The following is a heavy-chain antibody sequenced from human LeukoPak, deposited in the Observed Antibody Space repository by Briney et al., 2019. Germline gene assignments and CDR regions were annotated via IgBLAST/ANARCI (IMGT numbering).Heavy chain of an antibody. CDR2: IYYSGST. CDR1: GGSISSGGYY. V-gene: IGHV4-31*03. J-gene: IGHJ5*02. Sequence: PSETLSLTCTVSGGSISSGGYYWSWIRQHPGKGLEWIGYIYYSGSTYYNPSLKSRVTISVDTSKNQFSLKLSSVTAADTAVYYCARGGPDYGGNSGWFDPWGQGTLVTVSS. D-gene: IGHD4-23*01. CDR3: ARGGPDYGGNSGWFDP.